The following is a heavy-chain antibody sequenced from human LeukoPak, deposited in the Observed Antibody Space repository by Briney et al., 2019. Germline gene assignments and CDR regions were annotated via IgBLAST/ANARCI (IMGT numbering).Heavy chain of an antibody. CDR1: GGSFSGYF. D-gene: IGHD3-10*01. J-gene: IGHJ4*01. CDR3: ARHYYGSGSSFDY. V-gene: IGHV4-34*01. Sequence: PSETLSLTSAVYGGSFSGYFWSWIRQPPGKGLEWIGEINHSGSTNYNPSLKSRVTISVDTSKNQFSLKLSSVTAADTAVYYCARHYYGSGSSFDYWGQGTLVTVSS. CDR2: INHSGST.